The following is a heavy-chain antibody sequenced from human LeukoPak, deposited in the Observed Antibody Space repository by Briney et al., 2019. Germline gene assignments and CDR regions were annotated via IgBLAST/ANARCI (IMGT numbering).Heavy chain of an antibody. D-gene: IGHD5-18*01. Sequence: PGGSLRLSSSAAGFTFSSYAMHWVRQAPGKGLEYVSAISSNGGSTYYADSLKGRFTISRDNSKNTLYLQMSSLRAEDTAVYYCVKDTYTYGLDIFDSWGQGTLVTVSS. CDR3: VKDTYTYGLDIFDS. CDR1: GFTFSSYA. CDR2: ISSNGGST. V-gene: IGHV3-64D*09. J-gene: IGHJ4*02.